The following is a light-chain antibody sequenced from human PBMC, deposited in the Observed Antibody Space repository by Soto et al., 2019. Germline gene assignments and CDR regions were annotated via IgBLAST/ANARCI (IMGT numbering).Light chain of an antibody. J-gene: IGLJ2*01. CDR3: SSYTRSSTSV. CDR1: SSDVGGYNY. V-gene: IGLV2-14*01. CDR2: DVS. Sequence: QSVLTQPASVSGSPGQTITISCTGSSSDVGGYNYVSWYQQHPGKAPKLMIYDVSNRPSGVSNCFSGSKSGNTASLTISGLQAEDEADYYCSSYTRSSTSVFGGGPMVTVL.